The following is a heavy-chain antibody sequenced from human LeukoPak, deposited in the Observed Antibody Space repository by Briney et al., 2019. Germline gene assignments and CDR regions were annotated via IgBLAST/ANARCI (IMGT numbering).Heavy chain of an antibody. D-gene: IGHD3-9*01. V-gene: IGHV1-8*01. Sequence: ASVKVSCKASGYTFTSYDISWVRQATGQGLEWMGWMNPNSGNTGYAQKFQGRVTMTRNTSISTAYMELSSLRSEDTAVYYCARVDVLRYFGARTDAFDIWGQGTMVTVSS. J-gene: IGHJ3*02. CDR1: GYTFTSYD. CDR2: MNPNSGNT. CDR3: ARVDVLRYFGARTDAFDI.